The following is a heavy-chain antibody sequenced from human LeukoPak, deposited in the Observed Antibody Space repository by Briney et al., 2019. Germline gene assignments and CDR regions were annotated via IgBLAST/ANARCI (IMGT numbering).Heavy chain of an antibody. CDR3: ARLRSSSWYTVDY. Sequence: GESLKISCKGSGYTFPYYWIAWVRQMPGKGLEWMGIIYPADSDTRYSPSFQGLVTISADKSITTAYLQWSSLKASDTAMYYCARLRSSSWYTVDYWGQGTLVTVSS. J-gene: IGHJ4*02. V-gene: IGHV5-51*01. D-gene: IGHD6-13*01. CDR1: GYTFPYYW. CDR2: IYPADSDT.